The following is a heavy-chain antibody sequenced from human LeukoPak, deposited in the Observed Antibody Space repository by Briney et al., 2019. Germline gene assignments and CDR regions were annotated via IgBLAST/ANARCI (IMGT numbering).Heavy chain of an antibody. J-gene: IGHJ5*02. D-gene: IGHD3-22*01. V-gene: IGHV3-7*01. CDR2: IQPDGSVT. Sequence: GGSLRLSCTASGFTFSNYWMTWVRQAPGKGLEWVANIQPDGSVTYHVDSVKGRFTISRDNAKNSLYLQMNSLRAEDTAVYYCAGSSLVDYYDSSGYYGWFDPWGQGTLVTVSS. CDR3: AGSSLVDYYDSSGYYGWFDP. CDR1: GFTFSNYW.